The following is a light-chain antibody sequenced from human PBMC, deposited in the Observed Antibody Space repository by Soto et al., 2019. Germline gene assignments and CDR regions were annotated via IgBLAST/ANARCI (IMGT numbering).Light chain of an antibody. CDR1: ISNIGASYD. Sequence: QSVLTHPPSVSRAPGQRFTISFAGSISNIGASYDVHWYQQLPGTAPKVVIYGSGNRPSGVPDRFSGSKSGTSASLEIAGLQAEDEADYYCQSYDSSMSGYVFGTGTKVPVL. CDR2: GSG. V-gene: IGLV1-40*01. J-gene: IGLJ1*01. CDR3: QSYDSSMSGYV.